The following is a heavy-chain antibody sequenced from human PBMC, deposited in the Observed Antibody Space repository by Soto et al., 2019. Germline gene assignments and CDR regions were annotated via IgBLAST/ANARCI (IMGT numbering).Heavy chain of an antibody. D-gene: IGHD3-10*01. CDR3: ARSMVRGVKIIWFDP. CDR2: IYYSGST. V-gene: IGHV4-31*03. CDR1: GGSISSGGYY. Sequence: PSETLSLTCTVSGGSISSGGYYWSWIRQHPGKGLEWIGYIYYSGSTYYNPSLKSRVTISVDTSKNQFSLKLSSVTAADTAVYYCARSMVRGVKIIWFDPWGQGTLVTVSS. J-gene: IGHJ5*02.